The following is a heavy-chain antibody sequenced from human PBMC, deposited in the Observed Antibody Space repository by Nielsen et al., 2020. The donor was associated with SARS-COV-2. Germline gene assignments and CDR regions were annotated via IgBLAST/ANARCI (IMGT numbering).Heavy chain of an antibody. CDR3: AKDTGYDFWSGSPYYGMDV. CDR1: GFTFDDYA. V-gene: IGHV3-9*01. D-gene: IGHD3-3*01. J-gene: IGHJ6*02. CDR2: ISWNSGSI. Sequence: CAASGFTFDDYAMHWVRQAPGKGLEWVSGISWNSGSIGYADSVKGRFTISRDNAKNSLYLQMNSLRAEDTALYYCAKDTGYDFWSGSPYYGMDVWGQGTTVTVSS.